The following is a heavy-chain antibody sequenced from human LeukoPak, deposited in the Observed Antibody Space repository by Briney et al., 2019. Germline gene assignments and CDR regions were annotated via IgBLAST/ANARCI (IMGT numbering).Heavy chain of an antibody. CDR3: ARGLWGAYYFDY. D-gene: IGHD3-16*01. CDR1: GYTFTGYY. CDR2: INPNSGGT. V-gene: IGHV1-2*02. Sequence: ASVKVSCKASGYTFTGYYMHWVRQAPGQGLEWMGWINPNSGGTNYAQKFQGRVTMTRDTSISTAYKEVSRLRSDDTAVYYCARGLWGAYYFDYWGQGTLVTVSS. J-gene: IGHJ4*02.